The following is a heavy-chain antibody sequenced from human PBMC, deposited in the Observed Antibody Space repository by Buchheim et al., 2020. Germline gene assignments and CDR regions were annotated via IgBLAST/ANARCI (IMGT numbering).Heavy chain of an antibody. V-gene: IGHV3-21*01. CDR2: ISSSSSYI. J-gene: IGHJ6*02. D-gene: IGHD6-19*01. CDR3: ARFNAAVAGTYGMDV. Sequence: EVQLVESGGGLVKPGGSLRLSCAASGLTFSSYSMNWVRQAPGKGLEWVSSISSSSSYIYYADSVKGRFTISRDNAKNSLYLQMNSLRAEDTAVYYCARFNAAVAGTYGMDVWGQGTT. CDR1: GLTFSSYS.